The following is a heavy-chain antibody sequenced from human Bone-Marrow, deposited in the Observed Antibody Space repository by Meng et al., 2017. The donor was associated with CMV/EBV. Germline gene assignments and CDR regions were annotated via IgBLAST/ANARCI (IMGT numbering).Heavy chain of an antibody. D-gene: IGHD6-13*01. V-gene: IGHV1-18*01. Sequence: ASVKVSCKASGYNFSSYGISWVRQAPGQGLEWMGWISAYNGNTDYAQKLQGRVTLTTDTSTSTVYMELRSLRSDDTAIYYCVRDSLTVSRSWYWRGFDPWGQGTLVTVSS. CDR3: VRDSLTVSRSWYWRGFDP. J-gene: IGHJ5*02. CDR1: GYNFSSYG. CDR2: ISAYNGNT.